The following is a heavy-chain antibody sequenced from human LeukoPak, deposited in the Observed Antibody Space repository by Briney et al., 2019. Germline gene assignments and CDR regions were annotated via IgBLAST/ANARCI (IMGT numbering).Heavy chain of an antibody. CDR2: ISYDGSNK. V-gene: IGHV3-30*18. CDR1: VFTFSNYG. CDR3: AKDKGSGWTYGMDV. D-gene: IGHD6-19*01. Sequence: GRSLRLSCAAAVFTFSNYGMHWVRQAPGKGLEWVVVISYDGSNKYYADSVKGRFTISRDNSKNTLFLQMNSLRAEDTAVYYCAKDKGSGWTYGMDVWGQGTTVTVSS. J-gene: IGHJ6*02.